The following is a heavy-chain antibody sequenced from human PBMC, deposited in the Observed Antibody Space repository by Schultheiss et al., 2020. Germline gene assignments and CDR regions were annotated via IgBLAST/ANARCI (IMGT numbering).Heavy chain of an antibody. CDR2: IHYSGST. J-gene: IGHJ4*02. V-gene: IGHV4-31*03. CDR3: ARDYGLRTPCFDY. Sequence: SETLSLTCTVSGGSIINAGYYWSWSRQDQGKGLEWIGYIHYSGSTYYNPSLKSRVFISVDTSKNQFSLKLSSVTVADTAVYYCARDYGLRTPCFDYWGQGSLVTVSS. CDR1: GGSIINAGYY. D-gene: IGHD3-3*01.